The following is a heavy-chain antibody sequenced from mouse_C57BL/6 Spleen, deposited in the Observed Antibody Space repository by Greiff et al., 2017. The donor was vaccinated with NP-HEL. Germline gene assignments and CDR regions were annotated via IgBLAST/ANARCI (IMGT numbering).Heavy chain of an antibody. CDR3: ARRGNDEVAY. D-gene: IGHD2-12*01. Sequence: VQLQQSGPELVKPGASVKISCKASGYTFTDYYMNWVKQSHGKSLEWIGDINPDNGGTSYNQKFKGKATLTVDKSSSTAYMELRSLTSEDSAVYYCARRGNDEVAYWGQGTLVTVSA. J-gene: IGHJ3*01. CDR2: INPDNGGT. CDR1: GYTFTDYY. V-gene: IGHV1-26*01.